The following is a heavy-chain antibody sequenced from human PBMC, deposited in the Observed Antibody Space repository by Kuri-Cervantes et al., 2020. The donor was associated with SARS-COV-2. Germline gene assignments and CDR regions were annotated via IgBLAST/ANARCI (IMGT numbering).Heavy chain of an antibody. D-gene: IGHD5-24*01. V-gene: IGHV3-30*04. CDR2: ISYDGSNK. CDR1: GFTFSSYA. J-gene: IGHJ5*02. CDR3: ARNGESNYFDP. Sequence: GESLKISCAASGFTFSSYAMHWVRQAPGKGLEWVAVISYDGSNKYYADSVKGRFTISRDNSKNTLYLQMNSLRAEDTAVYYCARNGESNYFDPWGQGTRVTVSS.